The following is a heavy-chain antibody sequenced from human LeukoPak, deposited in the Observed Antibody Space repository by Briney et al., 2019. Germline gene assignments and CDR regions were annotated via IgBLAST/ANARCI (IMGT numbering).Heavy chain of an antibody. Sequence: SETLSLTCTVSGDSISSTNYYWGWIRQPPGKGLEWIGSIYYSGSTYYNPSLESRVTISVDTSKNQFSLKLSSVTAADTAVYYCARHLDSSWHKYYYYYYMDVWGKGTTVTISS. D-gene: IGHD6-13*01. CDR3: ARHLDSSWHKYYYYYYMDV. J-gene: IGHJ6*03. V-gene: IGHV4-39*01. CDR1: GDSISSTNYY. CDR2: IYYSGST.